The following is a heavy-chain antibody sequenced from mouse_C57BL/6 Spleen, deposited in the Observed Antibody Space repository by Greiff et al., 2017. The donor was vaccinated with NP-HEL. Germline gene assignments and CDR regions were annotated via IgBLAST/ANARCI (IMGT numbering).Heavy chain of an antibody. CDR3: ASYSNHGDY. J-gene: IGHJ2*01. Sequence: VKLMESGPELVKPGASVKISCKASGYSFTSYYIHWVKQRPGQGLECIGWIYPGSGNTKYNEKFKGKATLTADTSSSTAYMQLSSLTSEDSAVYYCASYSNHGDYWGQGTTLTVSS. V-gene: IGHV1-66*01. D-gene: IGHD2-5*01. CDR1: GYSFTSYY. CDR2: IYPGSGNT.